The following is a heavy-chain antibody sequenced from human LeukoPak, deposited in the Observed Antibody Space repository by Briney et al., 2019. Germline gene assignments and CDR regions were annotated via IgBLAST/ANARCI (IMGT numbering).Heavy chain of an antibody. CDR1: GFTFSSYA. CDR3: ARIMTTVVTPDY. D-gene: IGHD4-23*01. J-gene: IGHJ4*02. Sequence: GGSLRLSCSAAGFTFSSYAMHWVRQAPGKGLEWVAVISYDGSNKYYADSVKGRFTISRDNSKNTLYLQMNSLRAEDTAVYYCARIMTTVVTPDYWGQGTLVTVSS. V-gene: IGHV3-30*04. CDR2: ISYDGSNK.